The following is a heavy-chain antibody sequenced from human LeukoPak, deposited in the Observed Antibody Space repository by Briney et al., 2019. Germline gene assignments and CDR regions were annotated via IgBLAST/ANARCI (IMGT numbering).Heavy chain of an antibody. J-gene: IGHJ4*02. CDR3: AKDLALLWLGGFADY. CDR1: GFTFSSYG. Sequence: GGSLRLSCAASGFTFSSYGMHWVRQAPGKGLEWVAVISYDGSNKYYADSVKGRFTISRDNSKNTLYLQMNSLRAEDTAVYYCAKDLALLWLGGFADYWGQGTLVTVSS. CDR2: ISYDGSNK. V-gene: IGHV3-30*18. D-gene: IGHD3-10*01.